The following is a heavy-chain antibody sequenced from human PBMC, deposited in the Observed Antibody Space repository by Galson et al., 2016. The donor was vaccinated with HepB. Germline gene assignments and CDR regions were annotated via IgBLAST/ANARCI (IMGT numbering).Heavy chain of an antibody. CDR2: IYYTGSS. J-gene: IGHJ4*02. D-gene: IGHD3/OR15-3a*01. CDR3: ARKEYNFGLRPPFVTDS. Sequence: LSLTCSVSGDSVSGTNYYWTWIRQPPGKGLEWIGYIYYTGSSNFSPSLKSRITMSVDTSKNQFSLKLNSVTAADTAVYYCARKEYNFGLRPPFVTDSWGQGTLVTVSS. V-gene: IGHV4-61*01. CDR1: GDSVSGTNYY.